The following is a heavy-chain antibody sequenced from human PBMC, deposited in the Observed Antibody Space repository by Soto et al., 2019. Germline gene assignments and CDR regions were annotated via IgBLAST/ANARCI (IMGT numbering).Heavy chain of an antibody. D-gene: IGHD6-19*01. CDR3: AREDSSPAFDI. V-gene: IGHV3-11*01. J-gene: IGHJ3*02. Sequence: GGSLRLSCAASGFMFSDYLMSWIRQAPGKGLEWIAYISNRGSIIYYEDSVKGRFSISRDNAKNSLFLHMNSVSAEDTSVYYCAREDSSPAFDIWGQGTMVTVSS. CDR2: ISNRGSII. CDR1: GFMFSDYL.